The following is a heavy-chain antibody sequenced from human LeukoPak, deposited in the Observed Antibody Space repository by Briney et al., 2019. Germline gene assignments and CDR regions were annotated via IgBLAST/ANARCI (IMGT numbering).Heavy chain of an antibody. CDR1: VFTFSNAW. V-gene: IGHV3-15*01. Sequence: GGSLRLSCAASVFTFSNAWMSWVRQAPGKGLEWVGRIKSKTDGGTTDYAAPVKGRFTISRDDSKNTLYLQMNSLRAEDTAVYYCAKETASFDPWGQGTLVTVSS. J-gene: IGHJ5*02. CDR2: IKSKTDGGTT. D-gene: IGHD6-25*01. CDR3: AKETASFDP.